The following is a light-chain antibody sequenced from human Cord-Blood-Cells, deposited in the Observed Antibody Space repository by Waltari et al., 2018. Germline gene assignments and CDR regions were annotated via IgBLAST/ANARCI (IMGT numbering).Light chain of an antibody. V-gene: IGLV2-14*03. CDR2: DVS. Sequence: QSALTQPASVSGSPGQSITISCTGTSSDVGGYNYVSWYQQHPGKAPKLMIYDVSNRPSGVSNRFSGSKSGNTASLTISGLQADDEADYYCSSYTSSPRYVFGTGTKVTVL. J-gene: IGLJ1*01. CDR3: SSYTSSPRYV. CDR1: SSDVGGYNY.